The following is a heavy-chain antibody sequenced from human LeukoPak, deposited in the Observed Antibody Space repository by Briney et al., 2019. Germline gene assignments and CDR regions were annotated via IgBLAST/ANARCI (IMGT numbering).Heavy chain of an antibody. V-gene: IGHV3-74*01. J-gene: IGHJ6*03. CDR2: IDDDGTDT. D-gene: IGHD3-3*01. Sequence: PGGSLRLSCVASGFTSGNYWMHWVRQAPGKGPEWDSRIDDDGTDTHYAVSVKGRFTISRDNAKNTLYLQMYSLRGEDTAVYYCARGMLSSAGYHWYYYMDVWGKGAMVTVSS. CDR1: GFTSGNYW. CDR3: ARGMLSSAGYHWYYYMDV.